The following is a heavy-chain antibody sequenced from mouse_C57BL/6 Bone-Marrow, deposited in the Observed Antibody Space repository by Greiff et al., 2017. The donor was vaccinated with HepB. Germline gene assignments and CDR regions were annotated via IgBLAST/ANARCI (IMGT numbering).Heavy chain of an antibody. J-gene: IGHJ2*03. Sequence: EVQGVESGPELVKPGASVKISCKASGYSFTDYKMHWVKQSNGKSLEWIGVINPNNGTTSYNQKFKGKATLTEDQSSSTAYMQLNSLTSEDTADCDCANLRFDYGGRGNGLTLSA. V-gene: IGHV1-39*01. CDR1: GYSFTDYK. CDR2: INPNNGTT. CDR3: ANLRFDY.